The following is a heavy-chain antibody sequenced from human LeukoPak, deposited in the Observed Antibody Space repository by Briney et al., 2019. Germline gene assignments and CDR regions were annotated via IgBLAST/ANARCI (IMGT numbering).Heavy chain of an antibody. CDR3: ARNVVRGVITAPPGRY. Sequence: GASVKVSCKASGYIFTSYDINWVRQATGQGLEWMGWMNPNSGNTGYAQKFQGRVTMTRNTSISTAYMELSSLRSEDTAVYYCARNVVRGVITAPPGRYWGQGTLVTVSS. D-gene: IGHD3-10*01. CDR1: GYIFTSYD. J-gene: IGHJ4*02. CDR2: MNPNSGNT. V-gene: IGHV1-8*01.